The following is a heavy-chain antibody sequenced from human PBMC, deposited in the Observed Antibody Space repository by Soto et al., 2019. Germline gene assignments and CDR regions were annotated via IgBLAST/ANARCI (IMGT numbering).Heavy chain of an antibody. CDR1: GFSLSNARMG. J-gene: IGHJ6*02. Sequence: QVTLKESGPVLVKPTATLTLTCTVSGFSLSNARMGVSWIRQPPGKALEWLAHIFSNDEKSYSTSLKSRLTISKDTSKSQVVLTMTNMDPVDTATYYCARTVGYCSGGSCYYYYYGMDVWGQGTTVTVSS. D-gene: IGHD2-15*01. V-gene: IGHV2-26*01. CDR3: ARTVGYCSGGSCYYYYYGMDV. CDR2: IFSNDEK.